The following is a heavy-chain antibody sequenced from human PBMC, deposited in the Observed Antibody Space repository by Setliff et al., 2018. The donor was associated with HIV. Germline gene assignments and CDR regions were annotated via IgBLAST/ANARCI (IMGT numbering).Heavy chain of an antibody. D-gene: IGHD6-13*01. V-gene: IGHV4-61*02. J-gene: IGHJ6*03. CDR2: IYTSGST. CDR1: GGSISSGSYY. Sequence: SETLSLTCTVSGGSISSGSYYWSWIRQPAGKGLEWIGRIYTSGSTNYNPSLKSRVTISLDKNQFSLNLRFVTAADTAVYYCARHRDPPGTSWIYYYYYMDLWGEGTTVTVSS. CDR3: ARHRDPPGTSWIYYYYYMDL.